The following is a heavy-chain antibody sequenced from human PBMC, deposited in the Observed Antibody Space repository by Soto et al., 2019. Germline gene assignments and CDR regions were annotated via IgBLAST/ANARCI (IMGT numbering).Heavy chain of an antibody. CDR1: GFSLSNGSRG. Sequence: QVTLKESGPVLVKPTETLTLTCTVSGFSLSNGSRGVSWIRQPPGKALEWLAHIFSNDEKRFNTSRKSRLSISTDTSKVQVVIIMTKMEPVDTATSYCARTEDGCRSLTPAGWFDACGQGTLVTVS. J-gene: IGHJ5*02. CDR3: ARTEDGCRSLTPAGWFDA. CDR2: IFSNDEK. D-gene: IGHD2-8*01. V-gene: IGHV2-26*01.